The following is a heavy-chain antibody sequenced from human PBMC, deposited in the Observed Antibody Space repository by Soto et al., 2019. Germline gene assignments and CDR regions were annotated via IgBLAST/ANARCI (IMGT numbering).Heavy chain of an antibody. Sequence: PSETLSLTCTVSAGSISSSNYYWGWIRQPPGKGLEWVGSIYYSGNTYYNPSLKSRITISVDTSKNQFSLKLSSVTAADTAVYYCASYHRVAAAGPHYYYYGMDVWGQGTTVT. CDR1: AGSISSSNYY. J-gene: IGHJ6*02. CDR3: ASYHRVAAAGPHYYYYGMDV. D-gene: IGHD6-13*01. V-gene: IGHV4-39*01. CDR2: IYYSGNT.